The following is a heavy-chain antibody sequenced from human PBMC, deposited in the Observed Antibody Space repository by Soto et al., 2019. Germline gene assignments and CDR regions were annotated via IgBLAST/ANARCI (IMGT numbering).Heavy chain of an antibody. CDR3: ARDTTMALPRTYYYYGMDV. D-gene: IGHD5-18*01. Sequence: QVQLVQSGAEVKEPGASLQISCKASGYSFISYYVHWVRQAPGQGLEWMGLINPSGGRTIYAEKFQDRVIVTRETSTSTVYMEVSSLRSEDTAVYYCARDTTMALPRTYYYYGMDVWGQGTTVTVSS. V-gene: IGHV1-46*01. CDR2: INPSGGRT. J-gene: IGHJ6*02. CDR1: GYSFISYY.